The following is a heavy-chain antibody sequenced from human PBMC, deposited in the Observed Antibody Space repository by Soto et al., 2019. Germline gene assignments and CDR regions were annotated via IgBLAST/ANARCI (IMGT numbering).Heavy chain of an antibody. Sequence: ASVKVSCKASGYTFTSYAMNWVRQAPGQGLEWMGWINTNTGNPTYARGFTGRFVFSLDTSVSTAYLQICSLKAEDTAVYYCVRVAGTHYYYYGMDVWGQGTTVTVSS. V-gene: IGHV7-4-1*01. J-gene: IGHJ6*02. CDR1: GYTFTSYA. D-gene: IGHD6-19*01. CDR3: VRVAGTHYYYYGMDV. CDR2: INTNTGNP.